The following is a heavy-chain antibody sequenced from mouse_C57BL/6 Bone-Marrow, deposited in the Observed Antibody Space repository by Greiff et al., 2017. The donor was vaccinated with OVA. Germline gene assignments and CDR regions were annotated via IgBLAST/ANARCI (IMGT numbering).Heavy chain of an antibody. D-gene: IGHD2-2*01. CDR3: TVGKGYPWFAY. CDR1: GFTFSNYW. Sequence: EVQLVESGGGLVQPGGSMKLSCVASGFTFSNYWMNRVRQSPEKGLEWVAQIRLKSDNYATHYAESVKGRFTISRDDSKSSVYLQMNNLRAEDTGIYYCTVGKGYPWFAYWGQGTLVTVSA. CDR2: IRLKSDNYAT. V-gene: IGHV6-3*01. J-gene: IGHJ3*01.